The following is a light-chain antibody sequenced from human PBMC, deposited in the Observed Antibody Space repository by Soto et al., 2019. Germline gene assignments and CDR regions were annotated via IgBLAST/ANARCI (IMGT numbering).Light chain of an antibody. Sequence: QSVLTQPASVSGSPGQSITISCTGTSSDVGGYNYVSWYQQHPGKAPKLMIYAVTDRPSGVSSRFSGSKSGNTASLTISGLQAEEEADYYCTSYTSSSTVFGTGTKVTVL. CDR1: SSDVGGYNY. CDR2: AVT. CDR3: TSYTSSSTV. J-gene: IGLJ1*01. V-gene: IGLV2-14*01.